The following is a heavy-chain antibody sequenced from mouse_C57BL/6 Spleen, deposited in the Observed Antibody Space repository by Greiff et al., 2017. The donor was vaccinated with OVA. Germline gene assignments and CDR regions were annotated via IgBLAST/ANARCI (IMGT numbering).Heavy chain of an antibody. CDR3: ARARELHYFDY. Sequence: QVQLQQSGAELVKPGASVKISCKASGYAFSSYWMNWVKQRPGTGLEWIGQIYPGDGDTNYNGKFKGKATLTADKSSSTAYMQLSSLTSEDSAVYFCARARELHYFDYWGQGTTLTVSS. CDR1: GYAFSSYW. CDR2: IYPGDGDT. V-gene: IGHV1-80*01. J-gene: IGHJ2*01.